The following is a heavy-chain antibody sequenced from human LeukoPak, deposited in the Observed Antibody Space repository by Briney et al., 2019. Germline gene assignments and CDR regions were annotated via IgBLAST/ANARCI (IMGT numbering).Heavy chain of an antibody. Sequence: PGGSLRLSCTASGFTFGDYAMSWVRQAPGKGLEWVSAISGSGGSTYYADSVKGRFTISRDNSKNTLYLQMNSLRAEDTAVYYCAKDSASGYYYDGTFDYWGQGTLVTVSS. CDR2: ISGSGGST. CDR1: GFTFGDYA. CDR3: AKDSASGYYYDGTFDY. D-gene: IGHD5-12*01. V-gene: IGHV3-23*01. J-gene: IGHJ4*02.